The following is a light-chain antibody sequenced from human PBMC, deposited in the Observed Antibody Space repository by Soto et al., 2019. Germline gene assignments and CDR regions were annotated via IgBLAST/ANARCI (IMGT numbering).Light chain of an antibody. CDR3: QQYNSYPWT. Sequence: DIQMTQSPSTLSASVGDRVTITCRASQSISSWLAWYQQKPGKAPKLLIYDASNLESGVPSRFSGSGSGTEFTLTINSLQPDDFAIYCCQQYNSYPWTFGQGTKVEFK. J-gene: IGKJ1*01. CDR1: QSISSW. CDR2: DAS. V-gene: IGKV1-5*01.